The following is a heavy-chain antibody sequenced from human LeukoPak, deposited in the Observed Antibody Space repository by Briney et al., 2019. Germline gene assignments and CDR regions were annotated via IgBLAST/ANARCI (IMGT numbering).Heavy chain of an antibody. CDR2: IKQDGSEK. D-gene: IGHD2-2*01. Sequence: GGSLRLSCAASGFTFSSYAMHWVRQAPGKGLEWVANIKQDGSEKYYVDSVKGRFTISRDNAKNSLYLQMNSLRAEDTVVYYCVREDIVVVPAAPHPLYYMDVWGKGTTVTVSS. CDR1: GFTFSSYA. CDR3: VREDIVVVPAAPHPLYYMDV. V-gene: IGHV3-7*01. J-gene: IGHJ6*03.